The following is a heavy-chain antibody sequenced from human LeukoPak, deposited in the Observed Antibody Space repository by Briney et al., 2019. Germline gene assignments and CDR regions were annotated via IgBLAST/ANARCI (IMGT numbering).Heavy chain of an antibody. CDR3: VRSFVLRYGEDGMDV. CDR1: GYTFTTYY. CDR2: INPRGGST. V-gene: IGHV1-46*04. Sequence: GASVKVSYKAFGYTFTTYYVHWVRQAPAQGLEWMGLINPRGGSTIYAQRLHGRVTMTRDTSTSTVYMEVSSLRSEDTAVYYCVRSFVLRYGEDGMDVWGQGTTVTVSS. J-gene: IGHJ6*02. D-gene: IGHD4-17*01.